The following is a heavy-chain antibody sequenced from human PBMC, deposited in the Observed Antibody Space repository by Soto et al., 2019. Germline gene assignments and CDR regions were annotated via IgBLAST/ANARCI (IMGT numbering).Heavy chain of an antibody. CDR2: IKSKTDGGTT. CDR3: MADSCYYEDCDY. D-gene: IGHD3-22*01. CDR1: GFTFSNAW. Sequence: PGGSLRLSCAASGFTFSNAWMSWVRQAPGKGLEWVGRIKSKTDGGTTDYAAPVKGRFTISRDDSKNTLYLQMNSLKTEDTAVYYCMADSCYYEDCDYWGQGTLVTVSS. J-gene: IGHJ4*02. V-gene: IGHV3-15*01.